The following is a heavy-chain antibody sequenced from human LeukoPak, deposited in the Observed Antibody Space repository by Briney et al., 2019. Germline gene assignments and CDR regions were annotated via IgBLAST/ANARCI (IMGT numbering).Heavy chain of an antibody. Sequence: SQTLSLTCIVSGGSIGGADYSISSGGYYWSWVRQPPGKGLEWIGHIFHRGSTYYNPSLKSRVTIAVDRPKNQVSLKLMSMTAADTAVYYCARIHFQFYYMDVWGKGTTVTVSS. CDR2: IFHRGST. V-gene: IGHV4-30-2*01. CDR1: GGSIGGADYSISSGGYY. D-gene: IGHD2/OR15-2a*01. CDR3: ARIHFQFYYMDV. J-gene: IGHJ6*03.